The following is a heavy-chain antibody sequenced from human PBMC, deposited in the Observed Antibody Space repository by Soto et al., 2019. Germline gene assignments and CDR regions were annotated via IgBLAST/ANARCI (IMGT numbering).Heavy chain of an antibody. CDR3: ARGIKYGAYSRWFDP. CDR2: MNPNSGNT. Sequence: ASVKVSCKASGYTFISYDINWVRQATGQGLEYLGWMNPNSGNTAYVQKFQGRVTMTWDTSITTAYMELSSLRSEDTAVYFCARGIKYGAYSRWFDPWG. J-gene: IGHJ5*02. CDR1: GYTFISYD. V-gene: IGHV1-8*01. D-gene: IGHD4-17*01.